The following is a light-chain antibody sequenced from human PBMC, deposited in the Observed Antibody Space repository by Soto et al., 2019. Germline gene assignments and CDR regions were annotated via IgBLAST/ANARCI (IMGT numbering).Light chain of an antibody. Sequence: QSALTQPASVSGSPGQSITISCTGTSSDVGSYNLVSWYQQHPGKAPKLMIYEASKRPSGVSNRFSGSKSGNTASLTISGLQADDEDDYYCCSYAVSSTWVFGGGTKLTVL. CDR2: EAS. J-gene: IGLJ3*02. CDR3: CSYAVSSTWV. V-gene: IGLV2-23*01. CDR1: SSDVGSYNL.